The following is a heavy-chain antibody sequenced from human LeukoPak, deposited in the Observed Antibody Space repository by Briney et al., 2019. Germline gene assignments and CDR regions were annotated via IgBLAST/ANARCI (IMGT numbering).Heavy chain of an antibody. V-gene: IGHV4-59*08. CDR3: ARHKPYPWFGELLSPKAVYGMDV. CDR2: IYYSGST. J-gene: IGHJ6*02. D-gene: IGHD3-10*01. CDR1: GGSISSYY. Sequence: KPSETLSLTCTVSGGSISSYYWSWIRQPPGKGLEWIGYIYYSGSTNYNPSLKSRVTISVDTSKNQFSLKLSSVTAADTAVYYCARHKPYPWFGELLSPKAVYGMDVWGQGTTVTVSS.